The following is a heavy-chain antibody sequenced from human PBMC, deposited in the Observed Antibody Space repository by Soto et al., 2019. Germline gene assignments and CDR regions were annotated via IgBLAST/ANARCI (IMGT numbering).Heavy chain of an antibody. D-gene: IGHD1-26*01. CDR1: GFTFSSYG. V-gene: IGHV3-30*18. Sequence: GGSLRLSCAASGFTFSSYGMHWVRQAPGKGLEWVAVISYDGSNKYYADSVKDRFTISRDNSKNTLYLQMNSLRAEDTAVYYCAKDSGSYYYYGMDVWGQGTTVTVSS. CDR2: ISYDGSNK. CDR3: AKDSGSYYYYGMDV. J-gene: IGHJ6*02.